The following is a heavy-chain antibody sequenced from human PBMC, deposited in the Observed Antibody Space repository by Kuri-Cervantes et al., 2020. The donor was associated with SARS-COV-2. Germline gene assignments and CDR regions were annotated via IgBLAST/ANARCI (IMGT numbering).Heavy chain of an antibody. CDR1: GGSISSHY. CDR2: IYHSGST. Sequence: SETLSLTCTVSGGSISSHYWSWIRQPPGKGLEWIGSIYHSGSTYYNPSLKSRVTISVDTSKNQFSLKLSSVTAADTAVYYCARYFWSGAYYFDYWGQETLVTVSS. D-gene: IGHD3-3*01. J-gene: IGHJ4*02. CDR3: ARYFWSGAYYFDY. V-gene: IGHV4-59*04.